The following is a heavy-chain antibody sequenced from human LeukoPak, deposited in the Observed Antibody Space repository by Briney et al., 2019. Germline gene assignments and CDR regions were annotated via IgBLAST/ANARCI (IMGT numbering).Heavy chain of an antibody. D-gene: IGHD4-11*01. J-gene: IGHJ5*02. CDR2: IKPDGSEI. CDR1: GFTFSDSW. Sequence: GGSLRLSCEASGFTFSDSWMDWVRQAPGKGLEWVGNIKPDGSEIYYVDSVKGRFTISRDISKNTLFLQMNSLRAEDTAVYYCASRLAWGQGTLVTVSA. CDR3: ASRLA. V-gene: IGHV3-7*05.